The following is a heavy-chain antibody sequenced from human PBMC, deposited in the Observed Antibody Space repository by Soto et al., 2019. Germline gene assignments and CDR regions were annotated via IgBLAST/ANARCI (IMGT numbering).Heavy chain of an antibody. Sequence: GASVKVSCKASGGTFSSYAISWVRQAPGQGLEWMGGIIPIFGTANYAQKFQGGVTITADESTSTAYMELSSLRSEDTAVYYCASEGGMTTVTQPWQNENWFDPWGQGTLVTVSS. CDR3: ASEGGMTTVTQPWQNENWFDP. CDR2: IIPIFGTA. J-gene: IGHJ5*02. CDR1: GGTFSSYA. V-gene: IGHV1-69*13. D-gene: IGHD4-17*01.